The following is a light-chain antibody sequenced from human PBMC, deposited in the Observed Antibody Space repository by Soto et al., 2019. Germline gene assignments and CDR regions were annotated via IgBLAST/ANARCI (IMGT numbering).Light chain of an antibody. J-gene: IGLJ2*01. Sequence: QSALTQPASVSGSPGQSITISCTGTSSDVGGYNYVSWYQQHPGKAPKLMIYDVSNRPSGVSNRFSGSKSGNTGSLTISGLQAEDEADYSCSSYTSSSTVVFGGGTKLTVL. V-gene: IGLV2-14*01. CDR2: DVS. CDR1: SSDVGGYNY. CDR3: SSYTSSSTVV.